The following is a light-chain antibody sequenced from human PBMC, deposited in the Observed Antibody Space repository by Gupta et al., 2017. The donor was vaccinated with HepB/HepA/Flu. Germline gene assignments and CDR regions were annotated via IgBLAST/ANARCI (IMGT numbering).Light chain of an antibody. Sequence: DIVMTRSPDSLAVCLGERAPTNCKCSQSILYSSNNKNYLAWFRQKPRQPPKLLIYWASTREAGVPDRFSGSGSGTDVTLTISSLQAEDVAVYYCQQYYSAPPDFGGGTKVEIK. CDR1: QSILYSSNNKNY. CDR2: WAS. V-gene: IGKV4-1*01. J-gene: IGKJ4*01. CDR3: QQYYSAPPD.